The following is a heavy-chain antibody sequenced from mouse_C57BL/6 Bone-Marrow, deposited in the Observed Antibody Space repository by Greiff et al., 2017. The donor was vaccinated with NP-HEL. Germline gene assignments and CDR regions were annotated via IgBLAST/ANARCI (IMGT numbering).Heavy chain of an antibody. J-gene: IGHJ1*03. CDR1: GYTFTSYW. CDR3: ARHYGSSHWYFDV. V-gene: IGHV1-55*01. Sequence: QVHVKQPGAELVKPGASVKMSCKASGYTFTSYWITWVKQRPGQGLEWIGDIYPGSGSTTYNEKFKSKATLTVDTSSSTAYMQLSSLTSEDSAVYYCARHYGSSHWYFDVWGTGTTVTVSS. D-gene: IGHD1-1*01. CDR2: IYPGSGST.